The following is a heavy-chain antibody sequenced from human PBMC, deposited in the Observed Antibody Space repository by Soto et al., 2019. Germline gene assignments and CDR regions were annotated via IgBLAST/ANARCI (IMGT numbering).Heavy chain of an antibody. Sequence: PGGSLRLSCAASGFTFSSYGMHWVRQAPGKGLEWVAVTSYDGIIQYYVDSVKGRFTISRDNSKNTLYLQMNSLRPEDTAVYHCAKDLDCYRNYENGMDVWVRGTMVTVSS. CDR2: TSYDGIIQ. D-gene: IGHD4-4*01. CDR1: GFTFSSYG. CDR3: AKDLDCYRNYENGMDV. J-gene: IGHJ6*02. V-gene: IGHV3-30*18.